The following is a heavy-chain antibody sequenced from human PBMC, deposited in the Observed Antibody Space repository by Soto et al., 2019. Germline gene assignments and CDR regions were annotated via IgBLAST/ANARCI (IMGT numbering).Heavy chain of an antibody. V-gene: IGHV1-69*04. CDR3: ARERRRDDSNTFDALDV. CDR2: IIPLVHIR. Sequence: QVQLVQSGAEVQKPGSSVKVSCKASGGFYSITTSSWVRQAPGQGLEWMGRIIPLVHIRNNAQTFQGIVAITADKSTSTAYMELSSLTYDDTAIYCCARERRRDDSNTFDALDVWGQGTMVTVSS. D-gene: IGHD3-22*01. CDR1: GGFYSITT. J-gene: IGHJ3*01.